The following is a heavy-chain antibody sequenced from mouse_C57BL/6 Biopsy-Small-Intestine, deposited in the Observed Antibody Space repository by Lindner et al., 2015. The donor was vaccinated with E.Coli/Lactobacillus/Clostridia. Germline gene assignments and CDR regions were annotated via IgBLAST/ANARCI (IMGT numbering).Heavy chain of an antibody. CDR1: GYAFTNYL. CDR2: INPGSGDT. Sequence: VQLQESGAELVRPGTSVKVSCKASGYAFTNYLIEWVKQRPGQGLEWIGVINPGSGDTNYNEKFGGKATLTADKASTTAYMQLSSLTSEDSAVYFCARTGYLDYWGQGTTLTVSS. V-gene: IGHV1-54*01. CDR3: ARTGYLDY. J-gene: IGHJ2*01.